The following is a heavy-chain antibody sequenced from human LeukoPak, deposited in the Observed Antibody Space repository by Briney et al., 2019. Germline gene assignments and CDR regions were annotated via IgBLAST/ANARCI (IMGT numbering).Heavy chain of an antibody. CDR1: GYSFTSYW. Sequence: GESLKISCKGSGYSFTSYWIGWVRQMPGKGLEWMGIIYPGDSDTRYSPSFQGQVTISADKSISTAYLQWSSLKASDTAMYYCARQNIKRGGDYYFDYWGRGTLVTVSS. CDR2: IYPGDSDT. J-gene: IGHJ4*02. D-gene: IGHD2-21*02. V-gene: IGHV5-51*01. CDR3: ARQNIKRGGDYYFDY.